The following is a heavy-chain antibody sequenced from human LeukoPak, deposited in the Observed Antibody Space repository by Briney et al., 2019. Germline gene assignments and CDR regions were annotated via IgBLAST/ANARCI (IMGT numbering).Heavy chain of an antibody. CDR3: ARGGNWNA. J-gene: IGHJ5*02. D-gene: IGHD1-20*01. CDR1: AFTFSSYW. Sequence: GGSLRLSCEASAFTFSSYWMSWVRQAPGKGLEWVANIKEDGSEINYVDSVKGRFTISRDNAKNSLFLQMNSLRVEDTAVYHCARGGNWNAWGQGTLVTVSS. V-gene: IGHV3-7*01. CDR2: IKEDGSEI.